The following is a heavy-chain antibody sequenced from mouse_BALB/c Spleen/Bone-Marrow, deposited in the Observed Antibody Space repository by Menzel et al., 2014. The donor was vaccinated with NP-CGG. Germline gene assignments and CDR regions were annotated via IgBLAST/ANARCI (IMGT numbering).Heavy chain of an antibody. J-gene: IGHJ4*01. CDR3: AAIYYGNSYAMDY. CDR1: GFTFSDYG. Sequence: EVKLVESGGGLVQPGGSRKLSCAVSGFTFSDYGMAWVRPAPGKGPEWVAFISNLAYSIYYADTVTGRFTISRENAKNTLYLEMSSLRSEDTAMYYCAAIYYGNSYAMDYWGQGTSVTVSS. D-gene: IGHD2-1*01. CDR2: ISNLAYSI. V-gene: IGHV5-15*02.